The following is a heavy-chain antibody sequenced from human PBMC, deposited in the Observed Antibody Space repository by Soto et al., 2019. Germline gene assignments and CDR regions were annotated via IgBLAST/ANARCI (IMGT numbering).Heavy chain of an antibody. D-gene: IGHD3-3*01. Sequence: GGSLRLSCAASGFTFSNAWMSWVRQAPGKGLEWVGRIKSKTDGGTTDYAAPVKGRFTISRDDSKNTLYLQMNSLKTEDTAVYYCTTDRAYYDFWSGYYTGMYWGQGTLVTVSS. CDR2: IKSKTDGGTT. J-gene: IGHJ4*02. CDR1: GFTFSNAW. V-gene: IGHV3-15*01. CDR3: TTDRAYYDFWSGYYTGMY.